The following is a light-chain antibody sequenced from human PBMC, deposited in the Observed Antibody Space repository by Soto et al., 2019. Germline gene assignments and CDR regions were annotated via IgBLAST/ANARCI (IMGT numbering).Light chain of an antibody. CDR3: QQRNVWPPIT. Sequence: VLPQSPATLSLSPGERATLSCRASQSIHTSLAWYQQKSGKRPRLVIYDSTLRANGVPDRFGGSRSGTEFTLTINSLEPEEFAVYYCQQRNVWPPITFGQGTRLEIK. CDR1: QSIHTS. CDR2: DST. V-gene: IGKV3-11*01. J-gene: IGKJ5*01.